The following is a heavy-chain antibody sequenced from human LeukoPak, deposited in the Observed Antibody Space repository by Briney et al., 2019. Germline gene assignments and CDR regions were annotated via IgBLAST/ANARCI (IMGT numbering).Heavy chain of an antibody. J-gene: IGHJ5*02. Sequence: ASVKVSCKVSGYTLTELSMHWVRQAPGKGLEWMGGFDPEDGETIYAQKFQGRVTMTEDTSTDTAYTELSSLRSEDTAVYYCATGIGSNYGAYFDWFDPWGQGTLVTVSS. CDR3: ATGIGSNYGAYFDWFDP. V-gene: IGHV1-24*01. CDR2: FDPEDGET. D-gene: IGHD4-11*01. CDR1: GYTLTELS.